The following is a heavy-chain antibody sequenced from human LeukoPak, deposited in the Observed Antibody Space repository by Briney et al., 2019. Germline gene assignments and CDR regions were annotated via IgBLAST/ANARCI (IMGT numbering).Heavy chain of an antibody. CDR2: IHYSGST. Sequence: SETLSLTCTVSGGSISSGSYYWGWIRQPPGKVLEWIGTIHYSGSTYFNPSLKSRVTISVDTSKNQFSLKLTSVTAADTAVYFCARDSDIANFFIWGQGALVTVSS. D-gene: IGHD1-1*01. CDR3: ARDSDIANFFI. CDR1: GGSISSGSYY. V-gene: IGHV4-39*07. J-gene: IGHJ4*02.